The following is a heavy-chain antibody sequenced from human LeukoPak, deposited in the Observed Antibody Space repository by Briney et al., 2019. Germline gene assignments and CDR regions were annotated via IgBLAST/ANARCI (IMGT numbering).Heavy chain of an antibody. D-gene: IGHD4-11*01. CDR3: ARSVDYWRYFDY. CDR2: INNYGTA. J-gene: IGHJ4*02. Sequence: SETLSLTCAFSAESFSGFYWSWVRQPPGKGLEWIAEINNYGTANYSPSLKSRATISVDSVDTSRMQFSLKLSSVTAADTAVYYCARSVDYWRYFDYWGQGTLVTVSS. CDR1: AESFSGFY. V-gene: IGHV4-34*01.